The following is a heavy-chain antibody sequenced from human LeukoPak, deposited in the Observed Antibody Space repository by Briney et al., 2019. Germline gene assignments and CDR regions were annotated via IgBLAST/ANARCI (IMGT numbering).Heavy chain of an antibody. CDR1: GGSISSYY. J-gene: IGHJ6*02. CDR2: IYYSGST. Sequence: SETLSLTCTVSGGSISSYYWSWIRQPPGKGLEWIGYIYYSGSTNYNPSLKSRVTISVDTSKNQFSLKLSSVTAADTAVYYCARGLEVADYYYYGMDVWGQGTTVTVSS. V-gene: IGHV4-59*01. CDR3: ARGLEVADYYYYGMDV. D-gene: IGHD1-1*01.